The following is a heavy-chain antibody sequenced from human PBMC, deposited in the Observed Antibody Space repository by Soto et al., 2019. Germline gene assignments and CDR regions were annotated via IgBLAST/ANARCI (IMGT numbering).Heavy chain of an antibody. V-gene: IGHV6-1*01. D-gene: IGHD6-13*01. Sequence: QSQTLSLTCAISGDSVSSNSAAWNWIRQSPSRGLEWLGRTYYRSKWYNDYAVSVKSRITINPDTSKNQFSLQLNSVTPEDTAVYYCARDFIGGTPDRMGSSWSNYYYGMDVWGQGTTVTVSS. J-gene: IGHJ6*02. CDR1: GDSVSSNSAA. CDR2: TYYRSKWYN. CDR3: ARDFIGGTPDRMGSSWSNYYYGMDV.